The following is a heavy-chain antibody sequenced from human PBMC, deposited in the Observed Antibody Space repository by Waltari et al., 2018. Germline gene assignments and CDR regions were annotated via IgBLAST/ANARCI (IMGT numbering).Heavy chain of an antibody. CDR1: GGSFSGYY. CDR2: INHSGST. CDR3: ARERGVAAHYYYGMDV. Sequence: QVQLQQWGAGLLKPSETLSLTCAVYGGSFSGYYWSWIRQPPGKGLEWIGEINHSGSTNYNPSLKSRVTISVDTSKNQFSLKLSSVTAADTAVYYCARERGVAAHYYYGMDVWGQGTTVTVSS. J-gene: IGHJ6*02. V-gene: IGHV4-34*01. D-gene: IGHD6-6*01.